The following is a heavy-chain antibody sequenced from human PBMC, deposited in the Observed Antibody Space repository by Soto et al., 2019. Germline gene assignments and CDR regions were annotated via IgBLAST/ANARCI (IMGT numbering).Heavy chain of an antibody. J-gene: IGHJ1*01. V-gene: IGHV4-39*01. CDR1: GCAISTFY. D-gene: IGHD3-3*01. CDR3: ARQPDETYYDFWSGYWAS. CDR2: IYYSGST. Sequence: SETLYQTYNISGCAISTFYWRRIRQPPGKGLEWIGSIYYSGSTYYNPSLKSRVTISVDTSKNQFSLKLSSVTAADTAVYYCARQPDETYYDFWSGYWASWGQG.